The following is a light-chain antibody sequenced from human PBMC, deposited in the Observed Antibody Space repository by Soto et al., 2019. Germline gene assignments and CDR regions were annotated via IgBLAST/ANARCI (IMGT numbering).Light chain of an antibody. J-gene: IGLJ2*01. V-gene: IGLV2-11*01. CDR1: SSDIGDSNY. CDR3: CSYAGSYTLV. CDR2: DVT. Sequence: QSALTQPRSVSGSPGQSVTISCTGTSSDIGDSNYVSWYQQHPGKAPKLLIYDVTRRPSGVPDRFSGSKSGNTASLTISGLQAEDEADYFCCSYAGSYTLVFGGGTKLTVL.